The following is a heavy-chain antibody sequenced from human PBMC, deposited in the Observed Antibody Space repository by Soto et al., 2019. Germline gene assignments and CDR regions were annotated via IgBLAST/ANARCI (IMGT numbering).Heavy chain of an antibody. J-gene: IGHJ4*02. CDR3: TRDGLGATAFRGCCDY. D-gene: IGHD1-1*01. CDR1: SSIFVGYG. V-gene: IGHV3-33*01. Sequence: VESGGGVVQPASSLRLSCAVSSSIFVGYGMHWVRQTPGKGMEWVAVIWFDGSQKYYADSVKGRFTISRDNSRNMIYLQMDSLRPEDTAIYYCTRDGLGATAFRGCCDYWGQGTLVTVSS. CDR2: IWFDGSQK.